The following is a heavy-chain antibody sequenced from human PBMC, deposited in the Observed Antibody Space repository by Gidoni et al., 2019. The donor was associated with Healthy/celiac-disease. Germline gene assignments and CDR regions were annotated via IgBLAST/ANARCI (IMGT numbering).Heavy chain of an antibody. CDR1: GYSISSGYY. J-gene: IGHJ4*02. V-gene: IGHV4-38-2*01. CDR2: IYHSGST. Sequence: QVQLQESGPGLVKPSETLSLTCAVSGYSISSGYYWGWIRQPPGKGLEWIGSIYHSGSTYYNPSLKSRVTISVDTSKNQFSLKLSSVTAADTAVYYCARVAGELTLYYFDYWGQGTLVTVSS. D-gene: IGHD3-16*01. CDR3: ARVAGELTLYYFDY.